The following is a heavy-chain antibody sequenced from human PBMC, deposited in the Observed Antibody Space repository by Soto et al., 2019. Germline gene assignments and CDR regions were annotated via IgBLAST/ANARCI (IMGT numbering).Heavy chain of an antibody. Sequence: GXSVKVSCKASGYPFTSYVIHWVRQAPGQRLEWMGWVNPGNGDTKYAQKFEGRVTFTRDTSAATVYMDLSSLRSEDTAVYYCARVPAVAGEIKLRAYYYYGMSVWGQGTPVTVSS. J-gene: IGHJ6*02. CDR1: GYPFTSYV. CDR2: VNPGNGDT. V-gene: IGHV1-3*01. D-gene: IGHD3-16*01. CDR3: ARVPAVAGEIKLRAYYYYGMSV.